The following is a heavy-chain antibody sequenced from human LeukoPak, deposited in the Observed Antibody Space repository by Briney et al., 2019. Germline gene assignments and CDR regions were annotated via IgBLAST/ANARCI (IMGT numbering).Heavy chain of an antibody. V-gene: IGHV3-21*01. CDR3: ARDLGGWYFDY. CDR1: GFTFSSYT. CDR2: ITSTSAYI. D-gene: IGHD2-15*01. Sequence: GGSLRLSCAASGFTFSSYTINWVRQAPGKGLEWVSSITSTSAYIYYADSVKGRFTISRDNAKNSLYLQMNSLRAEDTAVYYCARDLGGWYFDYWGQGTLVTVSS. J-gene: IGHJ4*02.